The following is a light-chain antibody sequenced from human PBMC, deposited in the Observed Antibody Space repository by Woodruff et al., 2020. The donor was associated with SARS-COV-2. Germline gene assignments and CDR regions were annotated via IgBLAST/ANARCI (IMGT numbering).Light chain of an antibody. J-gene: IGKJ4*01. CDR2: WAS. CDR3: QQYYSTPLT. V-gene: IGKV4-1*01. Sequence: ATINCKSSQSVLYSSNNKNYLAWYQQKPGQPPKLLIYWASTRESGVPDRFSGSGSGTDFTLTISSLQAEDVAVYYCQQYYSTPLTFGGGT. CDR1: QSVLYSSNNKNY.